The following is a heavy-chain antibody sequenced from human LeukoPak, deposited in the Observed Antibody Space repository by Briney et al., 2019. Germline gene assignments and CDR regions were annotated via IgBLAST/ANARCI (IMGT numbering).Heavy chain of an antibody. V-gene: IGHV1-2*02. CDR1: GYTFTSYD. CDR3: ARDRQEHAFDI. Sequence: ASVKVSCKASGYTFTSYDINWVRQATGQGLEWMGWINPNSGGTNYARKFQGRVTMTRDTSISTAYMELSRLRSDDTAVYYCARDRQEHAFDIWGQGTMVTVSS. CDR2: INPNSGGT. J-gene: IGHJ3*02.